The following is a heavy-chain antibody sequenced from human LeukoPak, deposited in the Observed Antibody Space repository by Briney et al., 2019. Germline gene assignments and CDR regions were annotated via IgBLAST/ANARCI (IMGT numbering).Heavy chain of an antibody. V-gene: IGHV4-34*01. J-gene: IGHJ4*02. CDR1: GGSFSGYY. D-gene: IGHD2-21*02. Sequence: SETLSLTCAVYGGSFSGYYWSWIRQPPGKGLEWVGEITHSGSTNYNPSLKMRATISVDTSTHQFSLKLSSVTAADTAVYYCARGPQEPANEAYCGGDCSLAPDFDYWGQGTLFTVSS. CDR3: ARGPQEPANEAYCGGDCSLAPDFDY. CDR2: ITHSGST.